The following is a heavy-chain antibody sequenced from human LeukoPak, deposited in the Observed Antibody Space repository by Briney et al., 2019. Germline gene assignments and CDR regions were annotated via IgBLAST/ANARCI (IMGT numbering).Heavy chain of an antibody. CDR3: ARDKARGGSYWGIDY. Sequence: GGSLRLSCAASGFTFSSYAMHWVRQAPGKGLEWVAVISYDGSNKYYADSVKGRFTISRDNSKNTLYLQMNSLRAEDTAVYYCARDKARGGSYWGIDYWGQGTLVTVSS. J-gene: IGHJ4*02. D-gene: IGHD1-26*01. CDR1: GFTFSSYA. V-gene: IGHV3-30-3*01. CDR2: ISYDGSNK.